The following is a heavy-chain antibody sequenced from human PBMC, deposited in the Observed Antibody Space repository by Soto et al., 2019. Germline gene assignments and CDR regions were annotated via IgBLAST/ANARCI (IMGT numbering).Heavy chain of an antibody. V-gene: IGHV4-61*01. D-gene: IGHD6-19*01. CDR3: ARETITVAPRSYFDY. J-gene: IGHJ4*02. CDR2: THHSGST. Sequence: PSETLSLTCTVSGGSVSSGSYYWNWVRQPPGKGLQWIGYTHHSGSTNYTPSLQSRVTISVDTSKNQFSLRLSSVTDADTAVYYCARETITVAPRSYFDYRGQGNMVTVSS. CDR1: GGSVSSGSYY.